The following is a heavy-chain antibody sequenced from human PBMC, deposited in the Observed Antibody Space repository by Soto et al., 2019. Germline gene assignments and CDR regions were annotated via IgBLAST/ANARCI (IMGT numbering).Heavy chain of an antibody. CDR2: ISSSSSYI. CDR1: GFTFSSYS. Sequence: GGSLRLSCAASGFTFSSYSMNWVRQAPGKGLEWVSSISSSSSYIYYADSVKGRFTISRDNAKNSLYLQMNSLRAEDTAVYYCARVLCCGPYYDFWSGYSEYYYYYYMDVWGKGTTVTVSS. J-gene: IGHJ6*03. D-gene: IGHD3-3*01. CDR3: ARVLCCGPYYDFWSGYSEYYYYYYMDV. V-gene: IGHV3-21*01.